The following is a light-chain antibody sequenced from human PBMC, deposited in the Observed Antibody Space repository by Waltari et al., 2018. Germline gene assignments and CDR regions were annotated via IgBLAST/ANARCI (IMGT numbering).Light chain of an antibody. V-gene: IGKV3-20*01. CDR1: QSVSKY. J-gene: IGKJ1*01. CDR2: GAS. CDR3: QQYVSLPAT. Sequence: EIVLTQSPGTLSLSPGDTAILSCRASQSVSKYLAWYQQKPGQAPRLLIFGASSRATGIPDRFSGSGSGTDLSLTISGVEPEDFAVYYCQQYVSLPATFGQGTKVEIE.